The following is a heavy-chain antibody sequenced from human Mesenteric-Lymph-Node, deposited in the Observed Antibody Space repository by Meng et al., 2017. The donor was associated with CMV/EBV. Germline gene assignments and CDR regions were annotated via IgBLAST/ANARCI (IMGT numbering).Heavy chain of an antibody. Sequence: GSVNSGSYYWSWIRQHPGKGLEWIGYIYYSGSTNYNPSLKSRVTISVDTSKNQFSLKLSSVTAADTALYYCARQYCSRTSCYAHSDYWGQGTLVTVSS. CDR2: IYYSGST. J-gene: IGHJ4*02. CDR3: ARQYCSRTSCYAHSDY. D-gene: IGHD2-2*01. V-gene: IGHV4-61*07. CDR1: GSVNSGSYY.